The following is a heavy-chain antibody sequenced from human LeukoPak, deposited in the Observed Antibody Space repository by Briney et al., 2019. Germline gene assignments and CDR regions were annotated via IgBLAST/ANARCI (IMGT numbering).Heavy chain of an antibody. Sequence: PSETLSLTCTVSGGSISSYYWSWIRQPAGKGLEWIGRIYTSGSTNYNPSLKSRVTMSVDTSKNQFSLKLSSVTAADTAVYYCARDASVGGMATIHWYFDLWGRGTLVTVSS. CDR2: IYTSGST. V-gene: IGHV4-4*07. CDR1: GGSISSYY. D-gene: IGHD5-24*01. CDR3: ARDASVGGMATIHWYFDL. J-gene: IGHJ2*01.